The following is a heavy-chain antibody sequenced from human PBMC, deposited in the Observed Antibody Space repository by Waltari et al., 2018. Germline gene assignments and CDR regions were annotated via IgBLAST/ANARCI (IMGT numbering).Heavy chain of an antibody. CDR2: ISSSGSTI. D-gene: IGHD3-9*01. CDR1: GFAFSSYE. V-gene: IGHV3-48*03. J-gene: IGHJ4*02. Sequence: EVQLVESGGGLVQPGGSLRLSCAASGFAFSSYEMNWLRQAPGKGLEWVSYISSSGSTIYYADSVKGRFTISRDNAKNSLYLQMNSLRAEDTAVYYCARELRYFDWIDYWGQGTLVTVSS. CDR3: ARELRYFDWIDY.